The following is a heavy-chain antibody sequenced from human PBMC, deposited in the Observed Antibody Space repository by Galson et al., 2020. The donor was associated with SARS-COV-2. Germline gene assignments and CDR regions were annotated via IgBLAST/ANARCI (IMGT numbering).Heavy chain of an antibody. Sequence: SETLSLTCAVSGGSFSGYYWNWIRQPPGKGLEWIGEIDQNGRTDYNPSLKSRVTISADTSKSQFSLKLTSVTAADTAVYYCARGFPYYDFWSGYNMDGWGKGTTVTVSS. V-gene: IGHV4-34*01. CDR2: IDQNGRT. J-gene: IGHJ6*03. CDR1: GGSFSGYY. D-gene: IGHD3-3*01. CDR3: ARGFPYYDFWSGYNMDG.